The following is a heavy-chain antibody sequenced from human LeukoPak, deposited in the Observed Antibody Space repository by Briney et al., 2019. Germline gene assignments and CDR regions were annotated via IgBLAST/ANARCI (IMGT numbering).Heavy chain of an antibody. D-gene: IGHD2/OR15-2a*01. CDR3: ARRQVLLKGMDV. CDR1: GFSFTNYW. J-gene: IGHJ6*02. CDR2: IYPDNSDT. Sequence: GESLQISCEGSGFSFTNYWVGWVRQMPGKGLEWMGIIYPDNSDTRYSPSFQGQVTISADKSISTAYLQWSSVKASDTAIYYCARRQVLLKGMDVWGQGTTVTVS. V-gene: IGHV5-51*01.